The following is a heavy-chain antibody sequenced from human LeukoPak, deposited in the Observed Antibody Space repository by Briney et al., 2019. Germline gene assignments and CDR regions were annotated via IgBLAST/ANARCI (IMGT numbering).Heavy chain of an antibody. CDR3: TTDRLVVVITRVDY. J-gene: IGHJ4*02. CDR1: GFTVSSNY. Sequence: PGGSLRLSCAASGFTVSSNYMSWVRQAPGKGLEGVGRIKSKTDGGTTDYAAPVKGRFTIPRDDSKNTLSLQMNSLKTEDTAVYYCTTDRLVVVITRVDYWGQRTLVTVSS. V-gene: IGHV3-15*01. CDR2: IKSKTDGGTT. D-gene: IGHD3-22*01.